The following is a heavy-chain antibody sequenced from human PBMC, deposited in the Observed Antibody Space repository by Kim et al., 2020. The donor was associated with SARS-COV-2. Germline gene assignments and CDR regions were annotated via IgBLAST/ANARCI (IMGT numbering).Heavy chain of an antibody. D-gene: IGHD6-13*01. CDR3: ARASYSSSWPALNWFDP. J-gene: IGHJ5*02. V-gene: IGHV6-1*01. Sequence: VKSRITINPDTSKNQFSLQLNSVTPEDTAVYYCARASYSSSWPALNWFDPWGQGTLVTVSS.